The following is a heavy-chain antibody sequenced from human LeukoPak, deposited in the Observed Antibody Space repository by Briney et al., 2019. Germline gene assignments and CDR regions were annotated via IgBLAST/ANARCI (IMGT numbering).Heavy chain of an antibody. CDR3: ARGRRLRYSGYDQRNNFGY. Sequence: PSETLSLTCAVYGGSFSGYYWSWIRQPPGKGLEWIGEINHSGSTNYNPSLKSRVTISVDTSKNQFSLKLSSVTAADTAVYYCARGRRLRYSGYDQRNNFGYWGQGTLVTVSS. J-gene: IGHJ4*02. D-gene: IGHD5-12*01. CDR2: INHSGST. CDR1: GGSFSGYY. V-gene: IGHV4-34*01.